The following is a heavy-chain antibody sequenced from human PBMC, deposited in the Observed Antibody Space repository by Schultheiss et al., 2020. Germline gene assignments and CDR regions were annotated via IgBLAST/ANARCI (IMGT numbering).Heavy chain of an antibody. CDR3: ARIMYSSSWFNWYFDL. V-gene: IGHV2-26*01. J-gene: IGHJ2*01. CDR1: GFSLSNARMG. D-gene: IGHD6-13*01. CDR2: IFSNDEK. Sequence: SGPTLVKPTQTLTLTCTVSGFSLSNARMGVSWIRQPPGKALEWLAHIFSNDEKSYSTSLKSRLTISKDTSKSQVVLTMTNMDPVDTATYYCARIMYSSSWFNWYFDLWGRGTLVTVSS.